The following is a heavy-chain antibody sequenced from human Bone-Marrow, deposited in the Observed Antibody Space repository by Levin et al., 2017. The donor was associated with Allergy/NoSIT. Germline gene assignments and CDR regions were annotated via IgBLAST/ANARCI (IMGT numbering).Heavy chain of an antibody. CDR3: AKSPTLTGYYEWFDP. V-gene: IGHV3-30*18. J-gene: IGHJ5*02. Sequence: LSLTCAASGFSFRSSGMHWVRPAPGKGLEWVGLISYDGDFTFYGDSVKGRFTISRDNSNNTLFLQMDSLSAEDTAIYYCAKSPTLTGYYEWFDPWGQGTLVTVSS. D-gene: IGHD3-9*01. CDR2: ISYDGDFT. CDR1: GFSFRSSG.